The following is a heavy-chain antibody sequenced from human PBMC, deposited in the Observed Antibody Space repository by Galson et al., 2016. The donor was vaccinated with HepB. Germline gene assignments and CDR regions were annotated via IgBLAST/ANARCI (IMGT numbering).Heavy chain of an antibody. D-gene: IGHD1-1*01. V-gene: IGHV3-48*03. Sequence: SLRLSCAASGFTFSNYEMNWVRQAPGKGLEWVSYISSSGNTIYYADSVKGRFTISRDNAKNTLYLHMNSLGAGDTAVYFCARGSNDWAGIDYWGQGTLVTVSS. CDR1: GFTFSNYE. CDR2: ISSSGNTI. CDR3: ARGSNDWAGIDY. J-gene: IGHJ4*02.